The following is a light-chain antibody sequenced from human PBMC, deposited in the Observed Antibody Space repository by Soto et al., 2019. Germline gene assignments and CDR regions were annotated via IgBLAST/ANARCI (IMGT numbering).Light chain of an antibody. V-gene: IGKV3-15*01. Sequence: EIVVTQSPGILSVSPGDRATLSCRASQSVGRNLAWYQQKPGQAPTLLIYAASTRATGLPARFSGSGSGTDFTLTISTLQSEDVAVYYCPEYSKWPLFTFGPGTRVDIK. J-gene: IGKJ3*01. CDR1: QSVGRN. CDR3: PEYSKWPLFT. CDR2: AAS.